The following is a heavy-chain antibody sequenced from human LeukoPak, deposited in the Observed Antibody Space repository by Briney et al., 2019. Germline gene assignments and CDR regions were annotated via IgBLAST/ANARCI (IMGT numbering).Heavy chain of an antibody. V-gene: IGHV3-30*04. Sequence: GTSLRLSCTASGFTFSAYALHWVRQAPGKGLEWVAVISHDESNYYYAESVKGRFSISRDDSKNTLVLQMNSLPTEDAGVYYCARARTGSYYSPFEYWGPGTLVTASS. J-gene: IGHJ1*01. CDR1: GFTFSAYA. CDR2: ISHDESNY. D-gene: IGHD1-26*01. CDR3: ARARTGSYYSPFEY.